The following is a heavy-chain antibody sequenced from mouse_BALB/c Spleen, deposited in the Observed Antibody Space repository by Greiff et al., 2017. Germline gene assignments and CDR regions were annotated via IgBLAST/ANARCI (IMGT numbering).Heavy chain of an antibody. V-gene: IGHV1S81*02. CDR1: GYTFTSYW. CDR2: INPSNGRT. Sequence: VQLQQPGAELVKPGASVKLSCKASGYTFTSYWMHWVKQRPGQGLEWIGEINPSNGRTNYNEKFKSKATLTVDKSSSTAYMQLSSLTSEDSAVYCCAGDFDVWGAGTTVTVSS. CDR3: AGDFDV. J-gene: IGHJ1*01.